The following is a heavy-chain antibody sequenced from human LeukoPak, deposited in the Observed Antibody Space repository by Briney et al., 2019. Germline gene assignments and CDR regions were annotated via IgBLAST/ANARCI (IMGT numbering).Heavy chain of an antibody. CDR1: GFTFSSYA. J-gene: IGHJ4*02. V-gene: IGHV3-30*04. D-gene: IGHD6-25*01. Sequence: PGGSLRLSCAASGFTFSSYAVHWVRQAPGKGLEWVAVISNDGSKKYYADSVKGRFTISRDNSKNTLYLQMNSLRAEDTAVYYCAKDRRLAAFDYGGQGTLVTVSS. CDR2: ISNDGSKK. CDR3: AKDRRLAAFDY.